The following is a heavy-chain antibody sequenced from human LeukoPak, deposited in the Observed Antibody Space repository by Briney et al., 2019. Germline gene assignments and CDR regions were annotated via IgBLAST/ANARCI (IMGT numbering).Heavy chain of an antibody. Sequence: GESLKISCKGSGYSLTSYWIGWVRQMPGKGLEWMGIIYPGDSDTRYSPSFQGQVTISADKSISTAYLQWSSLKASDTAMYYCARVRGAYCSGGSCYPDYWGQGTLVTVSS. CDR1: GYSLTSYW. D-gene: IGHD2-15*01. J-gene: IGHJ4*02. V-gene: IGHV5-51*01. CDR3: ARVRGAYCSGGSCYPDY. CDR2: IYPGDSDT.